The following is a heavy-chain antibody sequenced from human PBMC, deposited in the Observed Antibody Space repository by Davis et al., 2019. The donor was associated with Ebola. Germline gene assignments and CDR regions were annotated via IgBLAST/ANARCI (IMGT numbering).Heavy chain of an antibody. J-gene: IGHJ6*02. V-gene: IGHV3-21*01. CDR1: GFTFSSYS. D-gene: IGHD3-10*01. CDR3: ARGPTMVQGVRSGYGMDA. Sequence: GESLKISCAASGFTFSSYSMNWVRQAPGKGLEWVSSISSSSSYIYYADSVKGRFTISRDNAKNSLYLQMNSLRAEDTAVYYCARGPTMVQGVRSGYGMDAWGQGTTVTVSS. CDR2: ISSSSSYI.